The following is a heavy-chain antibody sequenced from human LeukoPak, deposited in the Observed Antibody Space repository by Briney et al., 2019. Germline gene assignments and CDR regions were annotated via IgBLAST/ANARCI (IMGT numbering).Heavy chain of an antibody. CDR2: IKQDGSEK. V-gene: IGHV3-7*05. Sequence: GGSLRLSCAASGFSLRSSEMSWVRQAPGKGLEWVANIKQDGSEKYYVDSVKGRFTISRDNARNSLYLQMNSLRAEDTAVYYCVSTATFDHWGQGTLVTVSS. J-gene: IGHJ4*02. CDR1: GFSLRSSE. D-gene: IGHD5/OR15-5a*01. CDR3: VSTATFDH.